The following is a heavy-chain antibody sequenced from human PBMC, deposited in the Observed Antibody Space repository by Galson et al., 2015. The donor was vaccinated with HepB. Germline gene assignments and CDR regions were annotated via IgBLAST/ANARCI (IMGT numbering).Heavy chain of an antibody. D-gene: IGHD2-15*01. V-gene: IGHV3-30-3*01. Sequence: SLRLSCAASGFTFSSYAMHWVRQAPGKGLEWVAVISYDGSSKYYADSVKGRFTISRDNSKNTLYLQMNSLRAEDTAVYYCARQHVVVVAATPFDYWGQGTLVTVSS. CDR2: ISYDGSSK. CDR1: GFTFSSYA. CDR3: ARQHVVVVAATPFDY. J-gene: IGHJ4*02.